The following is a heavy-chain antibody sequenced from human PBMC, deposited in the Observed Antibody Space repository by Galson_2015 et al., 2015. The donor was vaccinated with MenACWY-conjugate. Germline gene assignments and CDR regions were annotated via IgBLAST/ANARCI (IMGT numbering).Heavy chain of an antibody. CDR1: GFTFSDYY. CDR3: ARGAIAAAGTFVY. Sequence: SLRLSCAASGFTFSDYYMSWIRQAPGKGLEWVSYISYSSSYTNYADSVKGRFTISRDNAKNSLYLQMNSLRAEDTAMYYCARGAIAAAGTFVYWGQGTLVTVSS. J-gene: IGHJ4*02. D-gene: IGHD6-13*01. V-gene: IGHV3-11*05. CDR2: ISYSSSYT.